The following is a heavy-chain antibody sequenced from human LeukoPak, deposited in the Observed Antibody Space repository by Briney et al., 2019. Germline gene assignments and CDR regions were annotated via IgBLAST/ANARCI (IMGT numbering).Heavy chain of an antibody. J-gene: IGHJ3*02. Sequence: PSETLSLTCTVSGGSISTYYWSWIRQPPGKGLEWIGYIYYTGSTSYNPSLKSRVTMSLDASKNQFSLELNSVTPADTAVYYCARLYYYDSSGYPVDAFDIWGQGTMVTVSS. D-gene: IGHD3-22*01. V-gene: IGHV4-59*01. CDR2: IYYTGST. CDR1: GGSISTYY. CDR3: ARLYYYDSSGYPVDAFDI.